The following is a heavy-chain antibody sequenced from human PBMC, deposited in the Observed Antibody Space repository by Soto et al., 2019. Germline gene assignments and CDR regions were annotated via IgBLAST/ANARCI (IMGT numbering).Heavy chain of an antibody. Sequence: EVQLVESGGGLVQPGGSLRLSCAASGFTVSSNYMSWVRQAPGKGLEWVSVIYSGGSTYYADSVKGRFTISRDNSKNTLYLQMNSLRAEDTAVYYGVSHCSGGSCYSFDAFDIWGQGTMVTVSS. D-gene: IGHD2-15*01. V-gene: IGHV3-66*01. CDR3: VSHCSGGSCYSFDAFDI. J-gene: IGHJ3*02. CDR2: IYSGGST. CDR1: GFTVSSNY.